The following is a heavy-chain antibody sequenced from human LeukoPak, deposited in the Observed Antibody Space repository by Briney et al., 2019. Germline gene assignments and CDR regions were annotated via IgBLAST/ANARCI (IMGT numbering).Heavy chain of an antibody. Sequence: GGSLRLSCAASGFTFKNYAMHWVRQAPGKGLEWVPSISWNSGNVDYADYVKGRFTLSRDNAKNSLYLQMSSLRAEDTALYYCAKSGTYSSSSGYIGSWGQGTLVTVSS. J-gene: IGHJ4*02. D-gene: IGHD6-6*01. V-gene: IGHV3-9*01. CDR1: GFTFKNYA. CDR3: AKSGTYSSSSGYIGS. CDR2: ISWNSGNV.